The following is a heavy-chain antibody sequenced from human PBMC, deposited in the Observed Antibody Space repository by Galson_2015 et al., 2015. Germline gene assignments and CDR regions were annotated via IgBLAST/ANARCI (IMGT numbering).Heavy chain of an antibody. CDR2: ISSSSSYI. V-gene: IGHV3-21*01. CDR3: ARDSDSSWFGIDYYGMDV. Sequence: SLRLSCAASGFTFSSYSMNWVRQAPGKGLEWVSSISSSSSYIYYADSVKGRFTISRDNAKNSLYLQMNSLRDEDTAVYYCARDSDSSWFGIDYYGMDVWGQGTTVTVSS. CDR1: GFTFSSYS. D-gene: IGHD6-13*01. J-gene: IGHJ6*02.